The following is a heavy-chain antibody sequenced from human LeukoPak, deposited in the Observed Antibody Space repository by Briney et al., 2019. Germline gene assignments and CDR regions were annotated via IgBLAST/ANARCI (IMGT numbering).Heavy chain of an antibody. J-gene: IGHJ5*02. Sequence: GASVKVSCKASGYTFPSYGISWVRQAPGQGLEWMGWISTYNGDTNYAQKLQGRVTMTTDTSTNTAYMELRSLRSDDTAVYYCSGDHLSMAETGTGSWGKGTRVTVS. D-gene: IGHD6-13*01. CDR3: SGDHLSMAETGTGS. CDR2: ISTYNGDT. CDR1: GYTFPSYG. V-gene: IGHV1-18*01.